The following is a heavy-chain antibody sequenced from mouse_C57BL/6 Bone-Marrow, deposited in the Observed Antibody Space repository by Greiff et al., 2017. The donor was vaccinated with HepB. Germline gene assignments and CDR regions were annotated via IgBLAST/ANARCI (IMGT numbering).Heavy chain of an antibody. J-gene: IGHJ2*01. CDR2: IYPGSGST. CDR1: GYTFTSYW. D-gene: IGHD2-4*01. Sequence: VKLQQPGAELVKPGASVKMSCKASGYTFTSYWITWVKQRPGQGLEWIGDIYPGSGSTNYNEKFKSKATLTVDTSSSTAYMQLSSLTSEDSAVYYCARSAYDYEDFDYWGQGTTLTVSS. V-gene: IGHV1-55*01. CDR3: ARSAYDYEDFDY.